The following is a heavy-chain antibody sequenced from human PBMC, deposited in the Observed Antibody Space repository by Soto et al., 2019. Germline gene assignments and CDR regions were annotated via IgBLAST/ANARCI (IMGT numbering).Heavy chain of an antibody. Sequence: QVQLVQSGAEVKKPGASVKVSCKASGYTFTGYYMHWVRQAPGQGLEWMGWINPNSGGTNYAQKFQGWVTMNRDTSISTAYMELSRLRSDDTAVYYCARGDYSNTYGVGVDVWGQGTTVTVSS. D-gene: IGHD4-4*01. V-gene: IGHV1-2*04. J-gene: IGHJ6*02. CDR3: ARGDYSNTYGVGVDV. CDR1: GYTFTGYY. CDR2: INPNSGGT.